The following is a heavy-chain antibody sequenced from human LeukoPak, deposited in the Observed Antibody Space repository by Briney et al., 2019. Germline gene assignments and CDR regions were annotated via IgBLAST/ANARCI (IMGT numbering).Heavy chain of an antibody. V-gene: IGHV4-34*01. D-gene: IGHD6-13*01. CDR1: GGSFSGYY. CDR2: INHSGST. J-gene: IGHJ5*02. CDR3: ARDGSSWYRNWFDP. Sequence: SETLSLTCAVYGGSFSGYYWSWIRQPPGKGLEWIGEINHSGSTNYNPSLKSQVTISVDTSKNQFSLKLSSVTAADTAVYYCARDGSSWYRNWFDPWGQGTLVTVSS.